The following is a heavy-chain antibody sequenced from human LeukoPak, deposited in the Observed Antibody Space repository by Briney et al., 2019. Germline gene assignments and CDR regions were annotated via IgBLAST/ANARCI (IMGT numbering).Heavy chain of an antibody. D-gene: IGHD5-12*01. CDR1: GFTVSNNY. Sequence: GGSLRLSCAASGFTVSNNYMSWVRQAPGKGLEWVSVIYSGDDTYYVESVKGRFTISRDNAKKSLYLQMNSLRAEDTALYYCARKWLSNAFDIWGQGTMVTVSS. CDR2: IYSGDDT. CDR3: ARKWLSNAFDI. V-gene: IGHV3-53*01. J-gene: IGHJ3*02.